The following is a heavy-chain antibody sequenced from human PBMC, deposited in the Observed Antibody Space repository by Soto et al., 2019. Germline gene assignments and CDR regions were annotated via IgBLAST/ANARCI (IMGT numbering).Heavy chain of an antibody. Sequence: VSLRLSCADSGFILRNYWMSWVRQAPGMGLQWVASIKEDGSEKYYVGPVKGRFTISRENAKNSLYLQMNSLRAEDTAVYYCARYRSLEPWGEGILVTVSS. CDR2: IKEDGSEK. D-gene: IGHD3-16*02. J-gene: IGHJ5*02. CDR3: ARYRSLEP. V-gene: IGHV3-7*03. CDR1: GFILRNYW.